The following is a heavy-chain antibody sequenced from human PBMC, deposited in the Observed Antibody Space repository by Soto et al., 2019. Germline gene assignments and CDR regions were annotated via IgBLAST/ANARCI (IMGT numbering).Heavy chain of an antibody. Sequence: EVQLLESGGGLVQPGGSLRLSCAASGFTFSSYAMSWVRQAPGKGLEWVSAISGSGGSTYYADSVKGRFTISRDNSKNTLYLQMKSLRAEDKAVYYCATFSVGQQLGTFDYWGQGTLVTVSS. CDR2: ISGSGGST. CDR1: GFTFSSYA. V-gene: IGHV3-23*01. D-gene: IGHD6-13*01. CDR3: ATFSVGQQLGTFDY. J-gene: IGHJ4*02.